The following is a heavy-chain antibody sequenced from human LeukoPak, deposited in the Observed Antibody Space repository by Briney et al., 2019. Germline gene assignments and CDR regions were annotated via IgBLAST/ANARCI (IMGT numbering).Heavy chain of an antibody. V-gene: IGHV4-30-4*01. J-gene: IGHJ4*02. CDR2: IYYSGST. D-gene: IGHD3-10*01. CDR1: GGSISSGDYY. Sequence: PSETLSLTCTVSGGSISSGDYYWSWIRQPPGKGLEWIGYIYYSGSTYYNPSLKSRVTISVDTSRNQFSLKLSSVTAADTAVYYCARKGAFYGSGIGDYWGQGTLVTVSS. CDR3: ARKGAFYGSGIGDY.